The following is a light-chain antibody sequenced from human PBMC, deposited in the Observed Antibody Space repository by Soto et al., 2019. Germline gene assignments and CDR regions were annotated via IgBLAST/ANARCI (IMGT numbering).Light chain of an antibody. Sequence: DIQRTQSPSTLSASIGDRVTITCRASQTISIYLAWCQQRPGEAPKLLVYDASTLESGVPARFSGSGSGTEFTLTISSLQPDDFATYYCQQYSSSSPTFGQGTKVEIQ. J-gene: IGKJ1*01. CDR1: QTISIY. CDR2: DAS. CDR3: QQYSSSSPT. V-gene: IGKV1-5*01.